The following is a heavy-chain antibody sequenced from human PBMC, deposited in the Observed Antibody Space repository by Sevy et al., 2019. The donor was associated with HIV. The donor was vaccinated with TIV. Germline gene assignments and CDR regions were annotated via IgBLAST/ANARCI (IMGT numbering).Heavy chain of an antibody. Sequence: GGSLRLSCATSGFTSTPYAVAWVRQAPGKGLEWVAAISGSGAITYYADSRKARLIISRDRTNNTVYLQMKRLGAEDTALYYCAKDRYYFDSSGYYYHHDAFDVWGRGTMVTVSS. CDR3: AKDRYYFDSSGYYYHHDAFDV. J-gene: IGHJ3*01. CDR1: GFTSTPYA. V-gene: IGHV3-23*01. CDR2: ISGSGAIT. D-gene: IGHD3-22*01.